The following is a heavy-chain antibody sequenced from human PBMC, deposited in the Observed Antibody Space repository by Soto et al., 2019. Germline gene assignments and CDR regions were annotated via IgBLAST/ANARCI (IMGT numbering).Heavy chain of an antibody. J-gene: IGHJ6*02. V-gene: IGHV3-21*01. CDR3: ARDRVVATAIQDYYGMAV. CDR1: GFTFSSYS. Sequence: PGGSLRLSFAASGFTFSSYSMNWVRQAPGKGLEWVSSISSSSSYIYYADYVKGRFTISRDNAKNSLYLQMNSLRAEDTAVYYCARDRVVATAIQDYYGMAVWGQGTTVTVSS. CDR2: ISSSSSYI. D-gene: IGHD2-21*02.